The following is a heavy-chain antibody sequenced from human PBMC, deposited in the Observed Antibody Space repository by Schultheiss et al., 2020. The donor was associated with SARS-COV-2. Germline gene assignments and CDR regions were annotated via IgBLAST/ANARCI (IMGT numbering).Heavy chain of an antibody. D-gene: IGHD3-16*01. V-gene: IGHV4-34*01. CDR1: GGSFSGYY. CDR2: INHRGSA. Sequence: SQTLSLTCAVYGGSFSGYYWTWIRQPPGKGLEWIGEINHRGSANYNPSLKSRVTISVDTSKNQFSLKLSSVTAADTAVYYCARGSPLWTRTGCVDIWGQGTMVTVSS. CDR3: ARGSPLWTRTGCVDI. J-gene: IGHJ3*02.